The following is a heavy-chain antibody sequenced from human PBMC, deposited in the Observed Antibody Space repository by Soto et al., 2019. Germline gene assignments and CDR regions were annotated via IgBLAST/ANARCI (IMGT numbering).Heavy chain of an antibody. J-gene: IGHJ4*02. Sequence: PGGSPRLSCAASGFTFSNAWMSWVRQAPGKGLEWVGRIKSKTDGGATDYAAPVKGRFTISRDDSKNTVYLQMNSLRAEDTAFYYCARGAGGTLYFDYWGQGTLVTVSS. CDR3: ARGAGGTLYFDY. V-gene: IGHV3-15*01. CDR2: IKSKTDGGAT. CDR1: GFTFSNAW. D-gene: IGHD2-8*02.